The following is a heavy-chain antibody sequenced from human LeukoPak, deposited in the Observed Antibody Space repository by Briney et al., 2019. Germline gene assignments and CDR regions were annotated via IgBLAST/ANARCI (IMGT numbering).Heavy chain of an antibody. J-gene: IGHJ5*02. CDR2: ISSSSSTI. D-gene: IGHD2-21*02. Sequence: SGGSLRLSCAASGFTFSSYSMNWVRQAPGKGLEWVSYISSSSSTIYYADSVKGRFTISRDNAKNSLYLQMNSLRAEDTAVYYCARDGLKHIVVVTGTPNWFDPWGQGTLVTVSS. V-gene: IGHV3-48*01. CDR1: GFTFSSYS. CDR3: ARDGLKHIVVVTGTPNWFDP.